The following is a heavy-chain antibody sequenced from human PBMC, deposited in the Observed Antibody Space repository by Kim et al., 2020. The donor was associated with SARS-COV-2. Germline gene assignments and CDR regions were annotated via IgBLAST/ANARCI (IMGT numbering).Heavy chain of an antibody. CDR1: GFTFSNYA. V-gene: IGHV3-23*01. CDR2: IRDSGGNT. D-gene: IGHD6-13*01. J-gene: IGHJ4*02. Sequence: GGSLRLSCAASGFTFSNYAMSWVRQAPGKGLEWVSAIRDSGGNTYYVDSVKGRFTISRDNSKNTLYLQMSSLRAEDTAVYFCAKDKGRADVDYFDYWGQGTPVTVSS. CDR3: AKDKGRADVDYFDY.